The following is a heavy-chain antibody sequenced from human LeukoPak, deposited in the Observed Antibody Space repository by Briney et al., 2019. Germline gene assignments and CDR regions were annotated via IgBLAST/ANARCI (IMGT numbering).Heavy chain of an antibody. J-gene: IGHJ3*02. CDR2: IYYSGST. Sequence: SETLSLTCTVSGGSISSYYWSWIRQPPGKGLEWIGYIYYSGSTNYNPSLKSRVTKSVDTSKNQFSLKLSSVTAADTAVYYCARHTIFGVARSAFDIWGQGTMVTVSS. CDR1: GGSISSYY. D-gene: IGHD3-3*01. V-gene: IGHV4-59*08. CDR3: ARHTIFGVARSAFDI.